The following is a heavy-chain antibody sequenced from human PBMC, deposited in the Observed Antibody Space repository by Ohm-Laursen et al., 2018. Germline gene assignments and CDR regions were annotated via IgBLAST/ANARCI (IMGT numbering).Heavy chain of an antibody. CDR2: FDPEDGET. Sequence: GASVKVSCKVSGYTLTELSMHWVRQAPGKGLEWMGGFDPEDGETIYAQKFQGRVTMTEDTSTDTAYMELSSLRSEDTAVYYCATDPEYQLLYKFDYWGQGTLVTVSS. CDR3: ATDPEYQLLYKFDY. CDR1: GYTLTELS. D-gene: IGHD2-2*02. J-gene: IGHJ4*02. V-gene: IGHV1-24*01.